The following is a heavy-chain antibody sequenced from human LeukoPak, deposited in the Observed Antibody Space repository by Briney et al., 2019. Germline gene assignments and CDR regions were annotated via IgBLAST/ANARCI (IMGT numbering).Heavy chain of an antibody. CDR3: ARPHWEIRGFDP. CDR2: INHSGST. V-gene: IGHV4-34*01. CDR1: GGSFSGYY. Sequence: SETLSLTCAVYGGSFSGYYWSWIRQAPGKGLEWIGEINHSGSTNYIPSLKSRVTISVDTSKSQFSLKLSSVTAADTAVYYCARPHWEIRGFDPWGQGTVVTVSS. J-gene: IGHJ5*02. D-gene: IGHD1-26*01.